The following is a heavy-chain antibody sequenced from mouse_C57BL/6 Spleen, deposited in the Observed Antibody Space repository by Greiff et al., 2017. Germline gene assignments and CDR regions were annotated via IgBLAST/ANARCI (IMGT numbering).Heavy chain of an antibody. V-gene: IGHV5-9-1*02. CDR3: TRAPGDGNYGFAD. Sequence: EVKLVESGEGLVKPGGSLKLSCAASGFTFSSYAMSWVRQTPEKRLEWVAYISSGGDYIYYAATVKGRFTISRDNARNTLYLQMSSLKSENTAMXYGTRAPGDGNYGFADWGQGTLVTVSA. D-gene: IGHD2-1*01. J-gene: IGHJ3*01. CDR2: ISSGGDYI. CDR1: GFTFSSYA.